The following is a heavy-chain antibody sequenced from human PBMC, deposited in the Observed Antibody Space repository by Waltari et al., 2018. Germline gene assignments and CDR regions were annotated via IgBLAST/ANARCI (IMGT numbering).Heavy chain of an antibody. CDR1: GFTFSSYG. V-gene: IGHV3-30*02. J-gene: IGHJ4*02. CDR2: IRYDGSNK. Sequence: QVQLVESGGGVVQPGGSLRLSCAASGFTFSSYGMHWVRQAPGKGLEGVAFIRYDGSNKYYADSVKGRFTISRDNSKNTLYLQMNSLRAEDTAVYYCAIQTTYGSGNNWGQGTLVTVSS. CDR3: AIQTTYGSGNN. D-gene: IGHD3-10*01.